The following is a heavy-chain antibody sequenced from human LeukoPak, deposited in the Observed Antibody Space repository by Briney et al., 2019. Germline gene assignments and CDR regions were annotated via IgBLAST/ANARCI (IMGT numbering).Heavy chain of an antibody. CDR1: GDSIYNYY. V-gene: IGHV4-59*12. Sequence: PSETLSLTCSVSGDSIYNYYWSWIRQPPGKRLEWIGYIYYNGSTNYNPSLKSRVTFSVDTSRSQFALRLSSVTAADTAVYYCARERGGTFDYWGQGTLVTVSS. CDR3: ARERGGTFDY. J-gene: IGHJ4*02. CDR2: IYYNGST. D-gene: IGHD2-15*01.